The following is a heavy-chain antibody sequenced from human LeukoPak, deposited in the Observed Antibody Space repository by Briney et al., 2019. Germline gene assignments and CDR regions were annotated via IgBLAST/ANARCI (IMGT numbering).Heavy chain of an antibody. J-gene: IGHJ6*03. CDR3: ARGFTHMDV. CDR1: GGSFSGYY. D-gene: IGHD3-16*01. V-gene: IGHV4-34*01. CDR2: INHSGST. Sequence: SETLSLTCAVYGGSFSGYYWSWIRQPPGKGLEWIGEINHSGSTNYNPSLKSRVTISVDTSKNQFSLKLSSVTTADTAVYYCARGFTHMDVWGKGTTVTVSS.